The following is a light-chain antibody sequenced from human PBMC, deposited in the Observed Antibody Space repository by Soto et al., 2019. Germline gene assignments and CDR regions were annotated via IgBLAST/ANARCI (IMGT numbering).Light chain of an antibody. V-gene: IGLV2-14*01. J-gene: IGLJ1*01. CDR3: SSYTSSGTPV. Sequence: QSVLTQPASVSGSPGQSITISCTGTSSDVDGYNYVSWYQQHPGKAPKLMIYDVSNRPSGVSNRFSGSKSGNTASLTISGLQAEDEADYYCSSYTSSGTPVFGTGTKVTVL. CDR2: DVS. CDR1: SSDVDGYNY.